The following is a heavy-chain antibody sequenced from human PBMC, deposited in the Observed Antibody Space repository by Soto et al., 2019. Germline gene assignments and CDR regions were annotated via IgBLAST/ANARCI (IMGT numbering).Heavy chain of an antibody. J-gene: IGHJ6*02. CDR2: IYYSGST. V-gene: IGHV4-39*01. CDR1: GGSISSSSYY. D-gene: IGHD3-10*01. Sequence: QSLTCTVSGGSISSSSYYWGWIRQPPGKGLEWIGSIYYSGSTYYNPSLKSRVTISVDTSKNWFSLKLSSVTPADTAVYYCARVARGSSYYYGMDVGGQGTTVTVSS. CDR3: ARVARGSSYYYGMDV.